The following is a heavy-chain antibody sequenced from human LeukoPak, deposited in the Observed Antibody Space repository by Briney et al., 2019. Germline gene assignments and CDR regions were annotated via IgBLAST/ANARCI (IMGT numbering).Heavy chain of an antibody. CDR3: AWGGLRGYCSSTSCYVNWFYP. J-gene: IGHJ5*02. Sequence: SETLSLTCAVYGGSFSGYYWSWIRQPPGKGLEWIGEINHSGSTNYNPSLKSRVTISVDTSKNQFSLKLSSVTAADTAVYYCAWGGLRGYCSSTSCYVNWFYPWGQGTLVTVSS. D-gene: IGHD2-2*01. V-gene: IGHV4-34*01. CDR2: INHSGST. CDR1: GGSFSGYY.